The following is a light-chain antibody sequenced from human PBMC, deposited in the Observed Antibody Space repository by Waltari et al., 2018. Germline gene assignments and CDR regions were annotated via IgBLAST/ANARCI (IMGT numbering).Light chain of an antibody. V-gene: IGKV4-1*01. Sequence: DIVMTQSPDSLAVSLGERATINCKSSQSLLHSSNNKNYLAWYQQKPGQPPKLLIYWASTRESGVPDRFSGSGSGTDFTLTSGSLQAEDVAVYYGQQASSPSQTFGQGTKVEIK. CDR3: QQASSPSQT. CDR1: QSLLHSSNNKNY. CDR2: WAS. J-gene: IGKJ1*01.